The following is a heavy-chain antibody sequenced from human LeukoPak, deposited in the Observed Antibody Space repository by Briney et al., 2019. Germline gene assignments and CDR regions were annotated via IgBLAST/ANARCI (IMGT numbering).Heavy chain of an antibody. CDR2: ISYSGTT. J-gene: IGHJ4*02. V-gene: IGHV4-39*01. CDR3: TRHAQVVTSSLIDS. D-gene: IGHD3-22*01. Sequence: SETLSLTCTVSGASMISSGYYGGWLRQPPGKGLEWIGIISYSGTTYYNPSLESRVIMSVDTSKKHFSLQLSSVTAADTAIYYWTRHAQVVTSSLIDSWGQGTLVTVSS. CDR1: GASMISSGYY.